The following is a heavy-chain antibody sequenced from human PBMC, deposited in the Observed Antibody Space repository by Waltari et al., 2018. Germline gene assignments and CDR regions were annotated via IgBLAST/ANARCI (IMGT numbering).Heavy chain of an antibody. J-gene: IGHJ4*02. CDR1: GCSISSGSYY. CDR3: ARTLYSSSWGFFDY. D-gene: IGHD6-13*01. Sequence: QVQLQESGPGLVKPSQTLSLTCTVSGCSISSGSYYWSWIRQPAGKGLEWIGYIYTSGSTNYNPSLKSRVTISVDTSKNQFSLKLSSVTAADTAVYYCARTLYSSSWGFFDYWGQGTLVTVSS. V-gene: IGHV4-61*09. CDR2: IYTSGST.